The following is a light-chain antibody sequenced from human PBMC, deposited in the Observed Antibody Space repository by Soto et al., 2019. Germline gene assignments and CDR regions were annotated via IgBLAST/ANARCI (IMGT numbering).Light chain of an antibody. V-gene: IGLV4-69*02. Sequence: QLVLTQSPSASASLGASVKLTCTLSSGHNNYAIAWHQQQPEKGPRYLMRLNSDGSHNKVDGIPDRFSGSSSGAERYLIISSLHSEDEADYYCQTWDAGILVFGTGTKVTVL. CDR3: QTWDAGILV. CDR2: LNSDGSH. CDR1: SGHNNYA. J-gene: IGLJ1*01.